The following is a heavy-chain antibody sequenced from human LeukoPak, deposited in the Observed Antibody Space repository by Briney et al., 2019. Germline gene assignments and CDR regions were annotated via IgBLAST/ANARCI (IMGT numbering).Heavy chain of an antibody. CDR3: ARGEFSGLDY. CDR2: ILYDGSNE. J-gene: IGHJ4*02. D-gene: IGHD5-12*01. CDR1: GFTCSTYA. V-gene: IGHV3-30-3*01. Sequence: QPGGPLRISCVASGFTCSTYANHWWRQAPPKDLQWVAVILYDGSNEHYTDSVRGRFTISRDNPKNTLWLQMNSLTADDTAVYYCARGEFSGLDYWGQGTLVTVSS.